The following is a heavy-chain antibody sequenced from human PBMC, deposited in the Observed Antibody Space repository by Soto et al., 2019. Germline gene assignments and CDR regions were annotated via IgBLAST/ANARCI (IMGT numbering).Heavy chain of an antibody. CDR1: GGSISSGGYY. D-gene: IGHD2-15*01. J-gene: IGHJ3*02. Sequence: QVQLQESGPGLVKPSQTLSLTCTVSGGSISSGGYYWSWIRQHPGKGLEWIGYIYYSGSTYYNPSLKSRVTISEDTSKNQFSLKLSSVTAADTAVYYCARDRPLGYCSGGSCYWDAFDIWGQGTMVTVSS. V-gene: IGHV4-31*03. CDR2: IYYSGST. CDR3: ARDRPLGYCSGGSCYWDAFDI.